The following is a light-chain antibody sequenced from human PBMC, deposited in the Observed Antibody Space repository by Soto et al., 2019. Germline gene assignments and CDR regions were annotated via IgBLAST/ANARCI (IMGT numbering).Light chain of an antibody. V-gene: IGKV3-11*01. CDR3: QQRSNWPPEVREGT. CDR2: DAS. CDR1: QSVSCY. Sequence: EIVLTQSPATLSLSPGERATLSCRASQSVSCYLAWYQQKPGQAPRLLIYDASNRATGIPARFSGSGSGTDFTLTISSLEPEDFAVYYCQQRSNWPPEVREGTFGQGTKVEIK. J-gene: IGKJ1*01.